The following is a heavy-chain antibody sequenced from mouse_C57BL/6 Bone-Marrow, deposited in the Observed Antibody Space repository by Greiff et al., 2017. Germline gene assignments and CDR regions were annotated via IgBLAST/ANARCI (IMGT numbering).Heavy chain of an antibody. CDR1: GFSFTDYY. Sequence: EVQGVESGGGLVQPGGSLCLSCAASGFSFTDYYMSWVRQPPGKALEWLGFIRNKANGYTTEYFASVKGRFTISRDNSQSSLYLQMNALRAEDSATYDGARFDYYGSSYGYWYFDVWGTGTTVTVSS. D-gene: IGHD1-1*01. J-gene: IGHJ1*03. V-gene: IGHV7-3*01. CDR3: ARFDYYGSSYGYWYFDV. CDR2: IRNKANGYTT.